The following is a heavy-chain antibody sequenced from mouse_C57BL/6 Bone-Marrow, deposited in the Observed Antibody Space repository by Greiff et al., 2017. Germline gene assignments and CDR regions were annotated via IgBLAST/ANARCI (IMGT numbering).Heavy chain of an antibody. CDR3: AGWGYSFYAMDY. D-gene: IGHD2-12*01. V-gene: IGHV1-59*01. CDR1: GYTFTSYW. J-gene: IGHJ4*01. Sequence: QVQLQQPGAELVRPGTSVKLSCKASGYTFTSYWMHWVKQRPGQGLEWIGVIDPSDSYTNYNQKFKGKATLTVDTASSTAYMQLSSLTSEDSAVYYCAGWGYSFYAMDYWGQGTSVTVSS. CDR2: IDPSDSYT.